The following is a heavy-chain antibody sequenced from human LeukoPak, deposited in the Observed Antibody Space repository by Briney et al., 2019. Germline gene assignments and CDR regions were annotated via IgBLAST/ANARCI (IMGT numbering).Heavy chain of an antibody. CDR2: IYYSGST. J-gene: IGHJ4*02. V-gene: IGHV4-59*12. CDR1: GGSISSYF. Sequence: PSETLSLTCTVSGGSISSYFWSWIRQPPGKGLEWIGYIYYSGSTNYNPSLKSRVTMSVDTSKNQFSLKLSSVTAADTAVYYCARGPPPDFDCWGQGTLVTVSS. CDR3: ARGPPPDFDC.